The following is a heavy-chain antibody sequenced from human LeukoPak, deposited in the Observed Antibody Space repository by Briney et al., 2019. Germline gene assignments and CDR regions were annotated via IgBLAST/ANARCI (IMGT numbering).Heavy chain of an antibody. CDR3: ARRAYYDSSGYYEEADF. V-gene: IGHV5-51*01. CDR1: GYIFTSCW. Sequence: GESLKISFKASGYIFTSCWIGWVRQMPGKSLEWMGIMYPGDSDTRYSPSFQGQVTISADKSISTAYLQWSSLKASDTAMYYCARRAYYDSSGYYEEADFWGQGTLVTVSS. CDR2: MYPGDSDT. J-gene: IGHJ4*02. D-gene: IGHD3-22*01.